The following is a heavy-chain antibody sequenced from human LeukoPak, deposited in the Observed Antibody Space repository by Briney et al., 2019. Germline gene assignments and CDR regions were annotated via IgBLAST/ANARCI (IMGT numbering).Heavy chain of an antibody. D-gene: IGHD6-13*01. CDR1: GFTFSSYW. CDR2: IKQDGSEK. CDR3: AKVAASGISPTDY. J-gene: IGHJ4*02. Sequence: PGGPLRLSCAASGFTFSSYWMSWVRQAPGKGLEWVANIKQDGSEKYYVDSVKGRFTVSRDNAKNSLYLQMNSLRVEDTAMYYCAKVAASGISPTDYWGQGTLVTVSS. V-gene: IGHV3-7*01.